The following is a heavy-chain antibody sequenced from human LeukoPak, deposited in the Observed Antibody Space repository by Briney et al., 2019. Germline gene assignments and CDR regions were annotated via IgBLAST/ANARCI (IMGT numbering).Heavy chain of an antibody. Sequence: PGGSLRRPCAASGFAFSSYSMNWVRQAPGKGLEWVSSIRSTSSHIYYADSVKGRFTISRDNAKNSLYLQMNSLRVEDTAVYYCARDDYYDVSVYSEGAFDIWGQGTMVTVSS. D-gene: IGHD3-22*01. CDR3: ARDDYYDVSVYSEGAFDI. CDR1: GFAFSSYS. J-gene: IGHJ3*02. CDR2: IRSTSSHI. V-gene: IGHV3-21*01.